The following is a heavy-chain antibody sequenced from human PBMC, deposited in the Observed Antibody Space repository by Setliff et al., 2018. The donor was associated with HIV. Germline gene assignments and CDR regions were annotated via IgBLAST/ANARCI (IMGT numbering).Heavy chain of an antibody. D-gene: IGHD2-21*01. CDR3: VRAPHNSEY. CDR2: ITNDGTTT. J-gene: IGHJ4*02. CDR1: GFAFDNYW. V-gene: IGHV3-74*01. Sequence: PGGSLRLSCAASGFAFDNYWMDWVRQAPGKGLVWVSRITNDGTTTTYADSVKGRFTISRDNAKNTLYLQMNSLRAEDTAVYFCVRAPHNSEYWGRGTLVTVSS.